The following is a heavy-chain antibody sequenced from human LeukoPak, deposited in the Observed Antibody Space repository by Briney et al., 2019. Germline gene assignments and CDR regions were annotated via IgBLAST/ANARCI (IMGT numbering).Heavy chain of an antibody. V-gene: IGHV3-30*18. J-gene: IGHJ5*02. CDR1: GFTFSSYG. Sequence: GRSLRLSCAASGFTFSSYGMHWVRQAPGKGLEWVAVISYDGSNKYYADSVKGRFTISRDNSKNTLYLQMNSLGAEDTAVYYCAKGEGSDYGDYGWFDPWGQGTLVTVSS. D-gene: IGHD4-17*01. CDR3: AKGEGSDYGDYGWFDP. CDR2: ISYDGSNK.